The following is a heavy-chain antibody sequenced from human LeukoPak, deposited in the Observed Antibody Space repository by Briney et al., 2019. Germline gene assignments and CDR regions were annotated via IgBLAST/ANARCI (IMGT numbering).Heavy chain of an antibody. J-gene: IGHJ4*02. Sequence: GGSLRLSCAASGFTFSSYSMNWVRQAPGKGLEWVSSISSSFTDIHYADSAKGRFTISRDNARNSLYLQMNSLRAEDTAVYYCARGRLRLVDYWGQGTLVTVSS. CDR1: GFTFSSYS. CDR3: ARGRLRLVDY. V-gene: IGHV3-21*01. D-gene: IGHD5-12*01. CDR2: ISSSFTDI.